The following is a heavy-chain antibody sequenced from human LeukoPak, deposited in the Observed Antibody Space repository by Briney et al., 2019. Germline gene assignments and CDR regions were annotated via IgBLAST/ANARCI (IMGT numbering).Heavy chain of an antibody. CDR1: GFPVSDNY. V-gene: IGHV3-11*04. CDR3: ARSIVVVPAAILIDY. Sequence: PGGSLRLSCAASGFPVSDNYMSWVRQAPGKGLEWVSYISSSGSTIYYADSVKGRFTISRDNAKNSLYLQMNSLRAEDTAVYYCARSIVVVPAAILIDYWGQGTLVTVSS. CDR2: ISSSGSTI. J-gene: IGHJ4*02. D-gene: IGHD2-2*01.